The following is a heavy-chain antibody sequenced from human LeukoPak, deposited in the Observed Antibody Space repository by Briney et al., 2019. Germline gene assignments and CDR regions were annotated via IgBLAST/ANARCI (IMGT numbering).Heavy chain of an antibody. J-gene: IGHJ4*02. V-gene: IGHV3-53*01. CDR3: TRTFLSGDGYKVGYFDY. Sequence: GGSPRLSCAASGLTVSSTYMSWVRQAPGKGLEWVSLIYSSGSTYYADSMKGRFSISRDNSKNTLFLLMNSLTAEDTAMYYCTRTFLSGDGYKVGYFDYWGQGTLVTVSS. CDR2: IYSSGST. D-gene: IGHD5-24*01. CDR1: GLTVSSTY.